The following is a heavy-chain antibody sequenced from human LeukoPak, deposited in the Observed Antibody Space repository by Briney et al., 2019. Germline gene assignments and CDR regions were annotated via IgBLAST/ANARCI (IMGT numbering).Heavy chain of an antibody. V-gene: IGHV1-2*04. CDR1: GYTFTGYY. CDR3: ARLRGSHYGPWFDP. Sequence: ASVKVSCKASGYTFTGYYMHWVRQAPGQGLEWMGWINPNSGGTNYAQKFQGWVTMTRDTSISTAYMELSRLRSDDTAVYYCARLRGSHYGPWFDPWGQGTLVTVSS. J-gene: IGHJ5*02. CDR2: INPNSGGT. D-gene: IGHD1-26*01.